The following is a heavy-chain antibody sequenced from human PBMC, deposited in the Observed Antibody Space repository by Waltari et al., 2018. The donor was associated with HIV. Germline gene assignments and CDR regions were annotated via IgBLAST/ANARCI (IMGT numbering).Heavy chain of an antibody. D-gene: IGHD3-3*01. CDR2: IYYSGST. J-gene: IGHJ3*02. Sequence: QLQLQESGPGLVKPSETLSLTCTVSGGSISSSSYYWGWIRQPPGKGLEWIGSIYYSGSTYYNPSLKSRVTISVDTSKNQFSLKLSSVTAADTAVYYCARPSEQYYDFWSGLDAFDIWGQGTMVTVSS. V-gene: IGHV4-39*01. CDR3: ARPSEQYYDFWSGLDAFDI. CDR1: GGSISSSSYY.